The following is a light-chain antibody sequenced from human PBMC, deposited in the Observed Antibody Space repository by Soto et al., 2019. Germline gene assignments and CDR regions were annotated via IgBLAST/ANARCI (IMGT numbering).Light chain of an antibody. Sequence: QSALTQPTSVSGSPGQSITISCTGNHNDIGTYDYVSWYQQHPGRAPRLLIHGVTTRPSGISGRFSASKSGLTASLTISGLQPEEDADYYCSSFTSNRIYVFGPGTKVTVL. CDR2: GVT. CDR3: SSFTSNRIYV. V-gene: IGLV2-14*03. CDR1: HNDIGTYDY. J-gene: IGLJ1*01.